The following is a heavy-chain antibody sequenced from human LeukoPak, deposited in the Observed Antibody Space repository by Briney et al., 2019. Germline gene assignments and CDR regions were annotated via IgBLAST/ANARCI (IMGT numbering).Heavy chain of an antibody. J-gene: IGHJ6*03. CDR2: IYYSGST. V-gene: IGHV4-61*05. Sequence: SETLSLTCTVSGGSISSSSYYWGWIRQPPGKGLEWIGYIYYSGSTNYNPSLKSRVTISVDTSKNQFSLKLSSVTAADTAVYYCARLLDSYDYYYYYYMDVWGKGTTVTVSS. CDR1: GGSISSSSYY. CDR3: ARLLDSYDYYYYYYMDV. D-gene: IGHD5-18*01.